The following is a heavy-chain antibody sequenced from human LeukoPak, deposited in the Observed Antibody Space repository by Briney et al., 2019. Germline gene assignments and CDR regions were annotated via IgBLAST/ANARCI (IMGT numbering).Heavy chain of an antibody. Sequence: QPGGSLRLSCAASGFTFSSYATSWVRQAPGKGLKWVSAISGSDGSTYYADSVKGRFTISRDNSKNTLYLQMNSLRAEDTAVYYCAKDLDVVVIVLSFGAAFDYWGQGTLVTVSS. D-gene: IGHD2-21*01. CDR3: AKDLDVVVIVLSFGAAFDY. J-gene: IGHJ4*02. V-gene: IGHV3-23*01. CDR1: GFTFSSYA. CDR2: ISGSDGST.